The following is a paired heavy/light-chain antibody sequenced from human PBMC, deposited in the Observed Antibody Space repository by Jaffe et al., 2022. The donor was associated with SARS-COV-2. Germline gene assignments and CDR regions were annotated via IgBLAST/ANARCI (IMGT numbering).Heavy chain of an antibody. CDR3: ATRVVTTHDY. CDR1: GFTFSDVW. CDR2: IKRKIDGLTT. D-gene: IGHD4-4*01. J-gene: IGHJ4*02. V-gene: IGHV3-15*02. Sequence: EVQLVESGGALVKPGESLRLSCAASGFTFSDVWMNWVRQAPGKGLEWLGRIKRKIDGLTTEYAAPVKGRFIISRDDSKNTLYLQMNGLNTEDTAVYYCATRVVTTHDYWGQGTLVTVSS.
Light chain of an antibody. J-gene: IGLJ1*01. CDR2: DVN. CDR3: CSFAGSFFV. V-gene: IGLV2-11*01. Sequence: QSALTQPRSVSGSPGQSVTISCTGTSSDVGGYDYVSWYRQHPGKVPKLILYDVNKRPSGVPDRFSGSKSGNTASLTISGLQADDEADYYCCSFAGSFFVFGTGTAVTVL. CDR1: SSDVGGYDY.